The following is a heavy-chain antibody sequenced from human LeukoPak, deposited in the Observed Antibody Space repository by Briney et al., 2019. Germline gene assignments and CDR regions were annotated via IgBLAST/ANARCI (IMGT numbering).Heavy chain of an antibody. J-gene: IGHJ4*02. CDR2: ISGSGDST. V-gene: IGHV3-23*01. Sequence: TGGSLRLSCAASGFTFSSYAMSWVRQAPGKGLEWVSGISGSGDSTYYADSVKGRFTISRDSSKNTLFLQMNRPRAEDTAVYYCAKGDCSSTSCSTYLDYWGQGTPVTVSS. CDR1: GFTFSSYA. CDR3: AKGDCSSTSCSTYLDY. D-gene: IGHD2-2*02.